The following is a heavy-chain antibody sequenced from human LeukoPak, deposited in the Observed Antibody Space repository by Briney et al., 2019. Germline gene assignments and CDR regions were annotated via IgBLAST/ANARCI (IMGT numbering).Heavy chain of an antibody. CDR1: GYTFTGYY. D-gene: IGHD3-10*01. J-gene: IGHJ4*02. V-gene: IGHV1-2*02. CDR3: ARVEGSGSYYILDY. CDR2: ISPNSGGT. Sequence: GASVKVSCKASGYTFTGYYMHWVRQAPGQGLEWMGWISPNSGGTNYAQKFQGRVTMTRDTSISTAYMELSRLRSDDTAVYYCARVEGSGSYYILDYWGQGTLVTVSS.